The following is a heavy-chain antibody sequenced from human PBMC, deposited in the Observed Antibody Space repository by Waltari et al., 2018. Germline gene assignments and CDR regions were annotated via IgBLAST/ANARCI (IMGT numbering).Heavy chain of an antibody. CDR3: ARGRFDFWTGYYSSNYFDP. CDR1: GESFSGHF. D-gene: IGHD3-3*01. V-gene: IGHV4-34*01. CDR2: INHGGAS. Sequence: QVQLQQWGAGLLKPSATLSLTCGVSGESFSGHFWSWIRQPPGKGLEWIGEINHGGASNYNPSRRGRVTLSIDTSKSQFSLKLTSVTAADTAVYYCARGRFDFWTGYYSSNYFDPWGPGTLVTVSS. J-gene: IGHJ5*02.